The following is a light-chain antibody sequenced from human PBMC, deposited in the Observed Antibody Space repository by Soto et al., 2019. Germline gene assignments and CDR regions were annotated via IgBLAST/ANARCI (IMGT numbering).Light chain of an antibody. CDR3: EQYVSSVT. CDR1: QSVDSSF. CDR2: GAS. J-gene: IGKJ1*01. Sequence: EIVLTQSPGSLSLSPGERATLSCRASQSVDSSFFAWYQQKPGQAPRLLIYGASNRATGIPERFSGSGSGTDFTLTISRLEPEDFAGYYCEQYVSSVTFGLGTKVEIK. V-gene: IGKV3-20*01.